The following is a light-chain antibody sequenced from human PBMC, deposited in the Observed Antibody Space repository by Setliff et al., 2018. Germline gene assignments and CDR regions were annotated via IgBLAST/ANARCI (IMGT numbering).Light chain of an antibody. Sequence: QSVLTQSPSASASPGQRVTMSCSGSSSDTGKNYVYWYQQFPGTAPKLLIYNNNQRPSGVPDRFSGSKSGTSASLAISGLRSDDEADYYCAAWDDSLRGYVFGSGTKSPS. CDR2: NNN. CDR1: SSDTGKNY. V-gene: IGLV1-47*01. J-gene: IGLJ1*01. CDR3: AAWDDSLRGYV.